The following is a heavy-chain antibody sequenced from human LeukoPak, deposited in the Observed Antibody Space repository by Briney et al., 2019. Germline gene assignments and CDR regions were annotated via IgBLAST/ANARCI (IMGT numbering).Heavy chain of an antibody. CDR2: INHSGST. D-gene: IGHD2-21*02. CDR1: GGSFSGYY. J-gene: IGHJ4*02. CDR3: ARGGIVVVTATNEFDY. V-gene: IGHV4-34*01. Sequence: PSETLSLTCAVYGGSFSGYYWSWIRQPPGKGLEWIGEINHSGSTNYNPSLKSRVTISVDTSKNQFSLKLSSVTAADTAVYYCARGGIVVVTATNEFDYWGQGTLVTVSS.